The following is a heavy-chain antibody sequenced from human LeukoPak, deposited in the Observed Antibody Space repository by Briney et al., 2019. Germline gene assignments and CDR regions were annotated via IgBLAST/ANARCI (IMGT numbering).Heavy chain of an antibody. J-gene: IGHJ4*02. CDR1: GGSISNYY. Sequence: SETLSLTCTVSGGSISNYYWSWIRPPPGKGLEWIGYIYYSGRTNYNPSLKSRVTISMDTSKNHFSLTLSSVTAADTALYYCARGAERLTATPFDYWGQGTLITVSS. V-gene: IGHV4-59*01. CDR2: IYYSGRT. CDR3: ARGAERLTATPFDY. D-gene: IGHD2-21*02.